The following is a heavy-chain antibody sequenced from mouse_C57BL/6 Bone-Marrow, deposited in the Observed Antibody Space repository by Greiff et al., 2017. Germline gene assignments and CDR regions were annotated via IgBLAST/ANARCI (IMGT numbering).Heavy chain of an antibody. J-gene: IGHJ4*01. V-gene: IGHV1-64*01. CDR3: TRRDYSNHMDY. CDR2: IHPNSGST. D-gene: IGHD2-5*01. Sequence: QVQLKQPGAELVKPGASVKLSCKASGYTFTSYWMHWVKQRPGQGLEWIGMIHPNSGSTNYNEKFKSKATLTVDKSSSTAYMQLSSLTSEDSAVYCCTRRDYSNHMDYWGQGTSVTGSS. CDR1: GYTFTSYW.